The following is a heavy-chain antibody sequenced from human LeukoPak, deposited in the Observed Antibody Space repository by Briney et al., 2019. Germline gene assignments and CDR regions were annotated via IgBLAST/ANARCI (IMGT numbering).Heavy chain of an antibody. Sequence: SQTLSLTCTVSGGSISSYYWSWIRQPPGKGLEWIGYIYYSGSTNYNPSLKSRVTISVDTSKNQFSLKLSSVTAADTAVYYCARIGRSSSSWSNYYYGMDVWGKGTTVTVSS. CDR3: ARIGRSSSSWSNYYYGMDV. CDR2: IYYSGST. J-gene: IGHJ6*04. D-gene: IGHD6-13*01. V-gene: IGHV4-59*01. CDR1: GGSISSYY.